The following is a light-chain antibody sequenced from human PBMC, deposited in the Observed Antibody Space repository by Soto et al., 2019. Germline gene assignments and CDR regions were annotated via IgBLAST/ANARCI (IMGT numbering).Light chain of an antibody. CDR2: DAS. J-gene: IGKJ5*01. Sequence: DIQMTQSPSSLSASVGVRVTITCQASQDINKNLIWYQQKPGKAPKLLIYDASDLETGVPSRFSGSGSGTGFTFTISSLQPEDFATYYCQQYEILPLTFGHVTRLEIK. V-gene: IGKV1-33*01. CDR1: QDINKN. CDR3: QQYEILPLT.